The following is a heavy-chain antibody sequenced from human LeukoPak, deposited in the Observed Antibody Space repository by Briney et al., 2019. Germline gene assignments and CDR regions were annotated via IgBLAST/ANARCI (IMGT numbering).Heavy chain of an antibody. D-gene: IGHD6-13*01. CDR1: GGTFSSYA. J-gene: IGHJ5*02. CDR2: IIPIFGTA. V-gene: IGHV1-69*13. Sequence: SVKVSCKASGGTFSSYAISWVRQAPGQGREWMGGIIPIFGTANYAQKFQGRVTITADESTSTAYMELSSLRSEDTAVYYCARSRTGYSSSWYWFDPWGQGTLVTVSS. CDR3: ARSRTGYSSSWYWFDP.